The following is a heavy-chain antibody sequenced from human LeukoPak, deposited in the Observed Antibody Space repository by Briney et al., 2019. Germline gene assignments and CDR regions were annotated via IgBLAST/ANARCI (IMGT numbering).Heavy chain of an antibody. V-gene: IGHV3-21*01. J-gene: IGHJ4*02. CDR2: IIGSGIYV. Sequence: GGSLRLSCTASGFTFSSYPMNWVRQAPGKGLEWVSSIIGSGIYVYYADSVQGRFTISRDNAANSVSLQMNSLRVEDTAIYYCARDSRLGYDSSGYYLGYWGQGTLVTVSS. CDR3: ARDSRLGYDSSGYYLGY. D-gene: IGHD3-22*01. CDR1: GFTFSSYP.